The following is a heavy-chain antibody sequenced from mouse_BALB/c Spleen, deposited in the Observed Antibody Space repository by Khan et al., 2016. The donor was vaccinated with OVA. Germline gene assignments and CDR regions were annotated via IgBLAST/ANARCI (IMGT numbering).Heavy chain of an antibody. J-gene: IGHJ2*01. Sequence: VQLKESGPGLVKPSQSLSLTCTVTGYSITSDYGWNWIRPFQGNKLEWMGYISYSGSTNYKPSLKSRIKITRDTSKKQFFLQLNSVTTEDTATYYCARTARIKYWGQGTTLTVAS. V-gene: IGHV3-2*02. CDR2: ISYSGST. CDR1: GYSITSDYG. D-gene: IGHD1-2*01. CDR3: ARTARIKY.